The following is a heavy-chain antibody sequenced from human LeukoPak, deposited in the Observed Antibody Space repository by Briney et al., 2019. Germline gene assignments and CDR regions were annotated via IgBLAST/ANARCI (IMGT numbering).Heavy chain of an antibody. CDR2: IKEDESDE. Sequence: GGSLRLSCKASGFTFSSYWMSWVRQAPGKGPEWVAHIKEDESDEYYVDSVRGRFTASRDNAKNSVNLQMNSLRVEDTAVYYCARWRGRQSEFDYWGQGTLVTVSS. V-gene: IGHV3-7*01. CDR1: GFTFSSYW. D-gene: IGHD1-1*01. CDR3: ARWRGRQSEFDY. J-gene: IGHJ4*02.